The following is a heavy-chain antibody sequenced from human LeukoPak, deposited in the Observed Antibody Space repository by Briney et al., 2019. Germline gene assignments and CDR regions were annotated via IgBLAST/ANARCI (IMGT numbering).Heavy chain of an antibody. Sequence: GGSLRLSCAASGFTFSDYYMKWIRQAPGKGLEWVSYISSSSSTIYYADSVKGRFTISRDNAKNSLYLQMNSLRAEDTAVYYCARREYSSSWYDAFDIRGQGTMVTVSS. CDR3: ARREYSSSWYDAFDI. J-gene: IGHJ3*02. V-gene: IGHV3-11*04. CDR1: GFTFSDYY. D-gene: IGHD6-13*01. CDR2: ISSSSSTI.